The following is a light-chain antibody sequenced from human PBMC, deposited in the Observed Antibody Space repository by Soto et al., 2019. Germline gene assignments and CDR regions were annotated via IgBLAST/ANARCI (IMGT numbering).Light chain of an antibody. CDR1: SSDVGGYNY. CDR3: SSYTGSSTYVV. CDR2: DVS. V-gene: IGLV2-14*01. J-gene: IGLJ2*01. Sequence: QSVLTQPASVSGSPGQSITISSTGTSSDVGGYNYVSWYQQHPGKAPKLMIYDVSNRPSGVSNRFSGSKSANTASPTISGLQAEDEADYYCSSYTGSSTYVVFGGGTKLTVL.